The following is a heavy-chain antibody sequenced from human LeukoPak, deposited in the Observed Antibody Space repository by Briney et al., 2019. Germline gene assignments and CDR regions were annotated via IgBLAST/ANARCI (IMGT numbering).Heavy chain of an antibody. CDR1: GVSISSGDYY. V-gene: IGHV4-30-4*01. CDR3: AGDEDGDLDY. Sequence: PSQTLSLTCTVSGVSISSGDYYWGWLRQPPGKGLEWIGYIYYSGSTYYNPSLKSRFTIAVYTSKNQFSMNLRSVTAADTAVYYCAGDEDGDLDYWGQGTLVTVSS. CDR2: IYYSGST. D-gene: IGHD4-17*01. J-gene: IGHJ4*02.